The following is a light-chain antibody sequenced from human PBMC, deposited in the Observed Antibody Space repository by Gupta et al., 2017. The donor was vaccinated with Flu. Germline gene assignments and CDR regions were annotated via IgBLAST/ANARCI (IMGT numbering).Light chain of an antibody. V-gene: IGKV3-20*01. CDR2: GAS. CDR3: QQYGSSPLFT. CDR1: QSISSSY. J-gene: IGKJ3*01. Sequence: TLSLSPGERATLSCRASQSISSSYLAWYQQKPGQAPRLLIYGASTRDTGIPDRFSGSGYGTDFTLTISRREPEDFAVYYCQQYGSSPLFTFGHGTKVDIK.